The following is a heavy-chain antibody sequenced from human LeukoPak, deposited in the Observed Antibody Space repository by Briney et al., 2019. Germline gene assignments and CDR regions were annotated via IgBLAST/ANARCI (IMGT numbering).Heavy chain of an antibody. Sequence: SETLSLTCAVYGGSFSGYYWSWIRQPPGKGLEWIGEINHSGSTNYNPSLKSRVTISVDTSKNQFSLKLSSVTAADTAVYYCARLESRYCSGGSCYLFDYWGQGTLVTVSS. CDR1: GGSFSGYY. V-gene: IGHV4-34*01. D-gene: IGHD2-15*01. CDR2: INHSGST. CDR3: ARLESRYCSGGSCYLFDY. J-gene: IGHJ4*02.